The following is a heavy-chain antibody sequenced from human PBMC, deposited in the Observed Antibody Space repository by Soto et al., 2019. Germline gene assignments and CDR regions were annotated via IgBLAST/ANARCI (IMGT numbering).Heavy chain of an antibody. V-gene: IGHV1-2*02. CDR3: ARGEDFDY. CDR2: INPNSGGT. Sequence: ASVKVSCKASGYTFTDYCIHWVRQAPGQGLEWMGWINPNSGGTDYAQKFQGRVSMTRDTSISTAYMELSRLRSDDTAMFYCARGEDFDYWGQGTLVTVSS. J-gene: IGHJ4*02. CDR1: GYTFTDYC. D-gene: IGHD1-26*01.